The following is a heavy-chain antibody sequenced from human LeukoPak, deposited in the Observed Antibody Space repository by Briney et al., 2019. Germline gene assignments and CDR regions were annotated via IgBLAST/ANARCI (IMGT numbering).Heavy chain of an antibody. Sequence: GGSLRLSCAASGFTFSSHWMSWVRQAPGKGLEWVANIKQDGSEKYYIDSVRGRFTISRDNSKNTLYLQMNSLRAEDTAVYYCARASMVRGVMFDLWGQGTLVTVSS. CDR1: GFTFSSHW. D-gene: IGHD3-10*01. J-gene: IGHJ5*02. V-gene: IGHV3-7*01. CDR2: IKQDGSEK. CDR3: ARASMVRGVMFDL.